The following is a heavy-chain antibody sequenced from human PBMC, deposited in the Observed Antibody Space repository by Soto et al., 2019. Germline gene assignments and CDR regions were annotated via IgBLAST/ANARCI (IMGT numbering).Heavy chain of an antibody. J-gene: IGHJ5*02. D-gene: IGHD6-19*01. V-gene: IGHV3-11*06. Sequence: GGSLRLSCAASGFTFSDYYMSWIRQAPGKGLEWVSYISSSSSYTNYADSVKGRFTISRDNAKNSLYLQMNGLRAEDTAVYYCSRVKSPYSSGWETWGQGTLVTVSS. CDR1: GFTFSDYY. CDR3: SRVKSPYSSGWET. CDR2: ISSSSSYT.